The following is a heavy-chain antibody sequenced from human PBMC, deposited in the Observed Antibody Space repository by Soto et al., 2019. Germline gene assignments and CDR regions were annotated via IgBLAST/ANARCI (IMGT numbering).Heavy chain of an antibody. V-gene: IGHV1-18*03. CDR1: GYTFTSYG. D-gene: IGHD3-3*01. Sequence: EASVKVSCKASGYTFTSYGISWVRQAPGQGLEWMGWISAYNGKTNYAQKLQGRVTMTTDTSTSTAYMELRSLRSDDMAVYYCGRRDDFWNGYIDYWGQGTLVTVSS. CDR3: GRRDDFWNGYIDY. J-gene: IGHJ4*02. CDR2: ISAYNGKT.